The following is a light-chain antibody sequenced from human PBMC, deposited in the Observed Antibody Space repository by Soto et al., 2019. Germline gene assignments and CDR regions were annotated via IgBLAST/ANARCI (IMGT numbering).Light chain of an antibody. CDR3: QQYGTSRAT. CDR1: QSVSSNY. CDR2: GAS. Sequence: EIVLTQSPGTLSLSPGERATLSCRASQSVSSNYLAWYQQKLGQAPSLLIYGASSRATGIPDRFSGSGSGTDFTLTISRLEPEEFAVYYCQQYGTSRATYGQGTKVEIK. V-gene: IGKV3-20*01. J-gene: IGKJ1*01.